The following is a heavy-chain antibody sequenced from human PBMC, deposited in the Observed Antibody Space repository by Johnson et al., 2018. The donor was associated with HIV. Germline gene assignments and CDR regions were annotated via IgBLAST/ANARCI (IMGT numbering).Heavy chain of an antibody. J-gene: IGHJ3*01. D-gene: IGHD2/OR15-2a*01. CDR1: GFTFEEYG. Sequence: VQLVESGGGLVQPGGSLRLSCAGSGFTFEEYGIHWVRQVPGKGLEWVSGINRNGGTIGYAASVKGRFTISRDNAKNSLYLQMDTLGAEDTALYYCTKASTGTFWGAFDGWGQGTMVTFSS. CDR3: TKASTGTFWGAFDG. V-gene: IGHV3-9*01. CDR2: INRNGGTI.